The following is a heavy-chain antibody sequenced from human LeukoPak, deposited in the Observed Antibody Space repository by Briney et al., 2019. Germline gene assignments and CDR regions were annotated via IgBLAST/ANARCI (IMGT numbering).Heavy chain of an antibody. CDR1: GFTFSSYS. J-gene: IGHJ4*02. V-gene: IGHV3-21*01. Sequence: GGSLRLSCAASGFTFSSYSMNWVRQAPGKGLEWVSSISSSSSYIYYADSVKGRFTISRDNAKNSLYLQMNSLRAEDTAVYYCASNDVGIAARPVYWGQGTLVTVSS. CDR3: ASNDVGIAARPVY. CDR2: ISSSSSYI. D-gene: IGHD6-6*01.